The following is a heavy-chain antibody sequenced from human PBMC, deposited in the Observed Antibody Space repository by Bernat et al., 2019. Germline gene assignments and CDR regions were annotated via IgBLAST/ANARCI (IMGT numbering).Heavy chain of an antibody. CDR1: GFTFSSYG. J-gene: IGHJ4*02. D-gene: IGHD3-3*01. CDR2: IWYDGSNK. Sequence: QVQLVESGGGVVQPGRSLRLSCAASGFTFSSYGMHWVRQAPGKGLEWVAVIWYDGSNKYYADSVKGRFTISRDNSKNTLYLQMNSLRAEDTAVYYCARGWGTIFGVVYWGQGTLVIVSS. V-gene: IGHV3-33*01. CDR3: ARGWGTIFGVVY.